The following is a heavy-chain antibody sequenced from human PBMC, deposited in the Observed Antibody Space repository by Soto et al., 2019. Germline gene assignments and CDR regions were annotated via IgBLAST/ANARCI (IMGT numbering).Heavy chain of an antibody. CDR2: IYYSGST. CDR3: ASMVSSAPGEFRD. CDR1: GGSISSGGYY. Sequence: QVQLQESGPGLVKPSQTLSLTCTVSGGSISSGGYYWSWIRQHPGKGLEWIGYIYYSGSTYYNPSFRSRVTIPEATSKNSFPLKRSSVTAADTAVYYCASMVSSAPGEFRDWGQGPWSPSPQ. V-gene: IGHV4-31*03. D-gene: IGHD3-10*01. J-gene: IGHJ1*01.